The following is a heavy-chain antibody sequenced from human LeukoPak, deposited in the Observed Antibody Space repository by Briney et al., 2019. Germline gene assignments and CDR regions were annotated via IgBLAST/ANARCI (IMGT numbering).Heavy chain of an antibody. Sequence: GGSLRLSCAASGFTFGAYGMHWVRQAPGKGLEWVAVISYDGTTNKYYADSVRGRFTISRDNSKNTLYLQMNSLRAEDTAVYCCAREDGYYFDYWGQGTLVTVSS. CDR3: AREDGYYFDY. J-gene: IGHJ4*02. CDR2: ISYDGTTNK. CDR1: GFTFGAYG. V-gene: IGHV3-30*03.